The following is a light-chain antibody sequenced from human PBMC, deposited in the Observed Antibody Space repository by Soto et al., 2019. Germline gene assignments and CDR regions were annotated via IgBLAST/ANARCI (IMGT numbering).Light chain of an antibody. CDR3: QQYNNWPLT. J-gene: IGKJ1*01. CDR2: GAS. Sequence: EIVMTQSPATLSVSPGERVTLSCRASQSVSSNLAWYQQKPGQAPRLLIYGASTRATGIPARFSVSGSGTEFTLTISSLQSEDFAVYYCQQYNNWPLTFGQGTKVEIK. CDR1: QSVSSN. V-gene: IGKV3-15*01.